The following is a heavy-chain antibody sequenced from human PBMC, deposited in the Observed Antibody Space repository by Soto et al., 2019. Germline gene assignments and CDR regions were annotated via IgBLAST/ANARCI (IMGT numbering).Heavy chain of an antibody. V-gene: IGHV3-21*01. CDR3: AREDSIIIPAVSDF. CDR1: GFAFNNYG. D-gene: IGHD2-2*01. J-gene: IGHJ4*02. Sequence: GGSLRLSCTVSGFAFNNYGINWVRQAPGKGLEWVSSISKSDYTYYSDSVKGRFAISRDNAKSSVSLQMNTLRVEDTAVYYCAREDSIIIPAVSDFWGQGTLVTVPQ. CDR2: ISKSDYT.